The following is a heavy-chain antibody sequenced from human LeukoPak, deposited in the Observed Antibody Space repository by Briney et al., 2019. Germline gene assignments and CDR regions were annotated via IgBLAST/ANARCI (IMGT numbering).Heavy chain of an antibody. CDR1: GGSINNYY. Sequence: SETLSLTCTVSGGSINNYYWIWIRQPPGRGLEWIGYIHYSGSTNYKLSLKSRVTISVDRSKNQFSLKLSSVTAADTAVYYCARGGGVYDFLTGYYNGVFDIWGQGKRVTVS. J-gene: IGHJ3*02. D-gene: IGHD3-9*01. V-gene: IGHV4-59*12. CDR2: IHYSGST. CDR3: ARGGGVYDFLTGYYNGVFDI.